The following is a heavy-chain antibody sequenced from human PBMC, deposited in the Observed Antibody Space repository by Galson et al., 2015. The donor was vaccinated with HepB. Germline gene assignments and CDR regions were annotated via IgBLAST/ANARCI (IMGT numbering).Heavy chain of an antibody. CDR1: GFTFSSYA. CDR3: AKLADESYYYGSGSRTYFDY. Sequence: SLRLSCAASGFTFSSYAMSWVRQAPGKGLEWVSTISGSGGSTYYADSVKGRFTISRDNFKNTLFLQMNSLRAEDTAVYYCAKLADESYYYGSGSRTYFDYWGQGTLGTASS. CDR2: ISGSGGST. V-gene: IGHV3-23*01. J-gene: IGHJ4*02. D-gene: IGHD3-10*01.